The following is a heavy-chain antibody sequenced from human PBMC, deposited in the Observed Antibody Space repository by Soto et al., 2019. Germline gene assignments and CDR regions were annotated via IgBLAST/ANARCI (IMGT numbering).Heavy chain of an antibody. D-gene: IGHD5-18*01. J-gene: IGHJ4*02. V-gene: IGHV3-66*01. CDR3: ARGRYSYGYFRFDY. CDR1: GFTVSSNY. CDR2: IYSGGST. Sequence: EVQLVESGGGLVQPGGSLRLSCAASGFTVSSNYMSWVRQAPGKGLEWVSVIYSGGSTYYADSVKGRFTISRDNSKNTLYLQMNSLRAEDTPVYYCARGRYSYGYFRFDYWGQGTLVTVSS.